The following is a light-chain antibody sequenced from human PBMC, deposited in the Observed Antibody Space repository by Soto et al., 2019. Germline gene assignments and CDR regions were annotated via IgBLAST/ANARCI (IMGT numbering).Light chain of an antibody. CDR3: SLYTSISTYV. V-gene: IGLV2-18*01. Sequence: QSLLTQPASVSGSPGQSYTISCTGIISDIGSYNRVSWYQQPPGTAPKLMIYEVNNRPSGVPDRFSGSTSGNTASLTISGLQAEYEADYYCSLYTSISTYVFGTGTKVTV. J-gene: IGLJ1*01. CDR2: EVN. CDR1: ISDIGSYNR.